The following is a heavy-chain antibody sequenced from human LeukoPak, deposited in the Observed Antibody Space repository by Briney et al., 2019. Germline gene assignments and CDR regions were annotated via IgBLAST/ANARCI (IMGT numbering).Heavy chain of an antibody. CDR1: GSTFSSYA. J-gene: IGHJ4*02. D-gene: IGHD3-10*01. V-gene: IGHV1-69*04. Sequence: GASVKVSCKASGSTFSSYAISWVRQAPGQGLEWMGRIIPILGIANYAQKFQGRVTITADKSTSTAYMELSSLRPEDTAVYYCARHQPYYGYDYWGQGTLVTVSS. CDR3: ARHQPYYGYDY. CDR2: IIPILGIA.